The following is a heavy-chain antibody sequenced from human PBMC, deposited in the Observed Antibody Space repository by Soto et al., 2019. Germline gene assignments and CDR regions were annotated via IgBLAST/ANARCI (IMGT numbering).Heavy chain of an antibody. Sequence: TSETLSLTCTVSGGSISSYYWSWIRQPPGKGLEWIGYIYYSGSTNYNPSLNSRVTISVDTSKNQFSLKLSSVTAADTAVYYCARGYLSGPPDAFDIWGQGTMVTVSS. CDR3: ARGYLSGPPDAFDI. V-gene: IGHV4-59*01. CDR1: GGSISSYY. CDR2: IYYSGST. J-gene: IGHJ3*02. D-gene: IGHD3-10*01.